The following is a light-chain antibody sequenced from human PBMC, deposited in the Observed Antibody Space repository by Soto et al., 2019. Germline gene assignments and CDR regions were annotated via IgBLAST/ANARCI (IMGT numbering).Light chain of an antibody. V-gene: IGKV3-20*01. CDR3: QQYGSSPRT. J-gene: IGKJ1*01. CDR2: GAS. CDR1: QTVSSSY. Sequence: ELVLAQSPGTVSLSPGERATLSCRASQTVSSSYLAWYQQKPGQAPRLLIYGASNRATGVPDRFSGSGSGTDFTLTISRLEPEDFAVYYCQQYGSSPRTFGQGTKVDIK.